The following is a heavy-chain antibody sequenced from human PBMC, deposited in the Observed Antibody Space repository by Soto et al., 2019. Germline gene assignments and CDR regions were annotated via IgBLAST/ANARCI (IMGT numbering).Heavy chain of an antibody. V-gene: IGHV6-1*01. CDR3: ARLRGKSWLDS. CDR2: TYYRSNWYT. Sequence: SQTLSLTCAISVDSVSTNSATWDWIRQSPSRGLEWLGRTYYRSNWYTDYAVSVKGRITVSPDRANNQRSLQLNSVTPDDTAVYYCARLRGKSWLDSWGQGTLVTVSS. J-gene: IGHJ5*01. CDR1: VDSVSTNSAT.